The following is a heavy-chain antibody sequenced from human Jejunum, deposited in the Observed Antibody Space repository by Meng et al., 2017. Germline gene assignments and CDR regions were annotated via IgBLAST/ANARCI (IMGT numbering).Heavy chain of an antibody. CDR1: AYTFTGYY. V-gene: IGHV1-2*06. CDR3: ARDYGDNSPPHWFDP. J-gene: IGHJ5*02. Sequence: VVLCQVGRGVEGGGVFVQGTCKGFAYTFTGYYLSRELQARGQGLEWMGRINPTSSGTNYAQKFQGGVTMTRDTSISKDYMELSSLRSDSTAVYYCARDYGDNSPPHWFDPWGQGTLVTVSS. CDR2: INPTSSGT. D-gene: IGHD4-23*01.